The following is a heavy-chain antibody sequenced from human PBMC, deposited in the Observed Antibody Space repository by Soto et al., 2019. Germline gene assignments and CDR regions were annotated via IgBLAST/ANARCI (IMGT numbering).Heavy chain of an antibody. V-gene: IGHV3-30*18. Sequence: QVQLVESGGGVVQPGGSLRLTCAASGFTFSEYGIHWVRQAPGKGLEWVAITSYDGRHTSYVDSVKGRFTISRDNSGNTASLEMNRLRVEDTAVYYCAKTRNSVINYNYYDNMDVWGQGTTVTVSS. CDR1: GFTFSEYG. J-gene: IGHJ6*02. D-gene: IGHD3-10*01. CDR3: AKTRNSVINYNYYDNMDV. CDR2: TSYDGRHT.